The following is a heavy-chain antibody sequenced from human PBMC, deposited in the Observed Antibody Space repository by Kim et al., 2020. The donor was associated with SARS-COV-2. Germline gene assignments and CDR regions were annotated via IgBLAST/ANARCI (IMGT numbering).Heavy chain of an antibody. CDR3: ARDFRHRV. Sequence: GGSLRLSCAASGFTLSDFWMHWVRQSPGKGLVWVARINTDGRTRDYADSVKGRFTISRDKTKNIVYLQMNSLRVEDTAMDYGARDFRHRVWGQGTLVTVS. CDR2: INTDGRTR. J-gene: IGHJ4*02. CDR1: GFTLSDFW. V-gene: IGHV3-74*01. D-gene: IGHD3-10*01.